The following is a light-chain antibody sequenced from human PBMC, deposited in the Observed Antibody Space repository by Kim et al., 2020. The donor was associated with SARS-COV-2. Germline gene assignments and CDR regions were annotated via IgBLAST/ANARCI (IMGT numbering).Light chain of an antibody. CDR1: QGISSW. CDR3: QQYDSYPRT. Sequence: DIQMTQSPSSLSASVGDTVTITCRASQGISSWLAWYQQKPEKAPKCLLYAASSLQSGVQSRFSGSGSGTEFTLTISSLQPEDFATYYCQQYDSYPRTFGPGTRVEIK. V-gene: IGKV1D-16*01. J-gene: IGKJ1*01. CDR2: AAS.